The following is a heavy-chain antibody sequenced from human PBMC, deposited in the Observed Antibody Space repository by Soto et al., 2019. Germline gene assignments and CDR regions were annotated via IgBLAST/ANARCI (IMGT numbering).Heavy chain of an antibody. V-gene: IGHV3-7*03. CDR3: ASRPPEVNYYGVFDY. J-gene: IGHJ4*02. Sequence: GGSLRLSCAGSGFIFSNYWMTWVRQAPGKGLEWVANIKQDGSETYYVDSVKGRFTISRDNAKSSLYLQMNDLRAEDTAVYYCASRPPEVNYYGVFDYWGQGALVTVSS. CDR1: GFIFSNYW. D-gene: IGHD3-3*01. CDR2: IKQDGSET.